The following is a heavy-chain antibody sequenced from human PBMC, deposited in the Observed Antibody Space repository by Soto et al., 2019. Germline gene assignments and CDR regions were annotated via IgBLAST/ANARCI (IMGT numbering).Heavy chain of an antibody. D-gene: IGHD2-2*01. CDR2: IVAGSGNT. V-gene: IGHV1-58*01. J-gene: IGHJ6*02. CDR1: GFTSSDSA. CDR3: AAGRTGGSYYGMDV. Sequence: ASVKVSCKVSGFTSSDSAVQWVRQARGQGLEWIGWIVAGSGNTNYAQKFQERVTITRDMSTSTAYMVLSSLRSDDTAVYYCAAGRTGGSYYGMDVWGQGTTVTVSS.